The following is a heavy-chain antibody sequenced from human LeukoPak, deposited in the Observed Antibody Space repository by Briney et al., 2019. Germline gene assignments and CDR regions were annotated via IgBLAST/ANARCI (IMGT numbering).Heavy chain of an antibody. CDR3: AKWGCSGSSCYPFAY. Sequence: GGSLRLSCAASGFTFSSYEMNWVRQAPGKGLEWVSYISSSGRTYYADSVKGRFTISRDNSKNTLYVQMNSLRADDTAVYYCAKWGCSGSSCYPFAYWGQGTLVTVSS. J-gene: IGHJ4*02. V-gene: IGHV3-48*03. CDR2: ISSSGRT. CDR1: GFTFSSYE. D-gene: IGHD2-15*01.